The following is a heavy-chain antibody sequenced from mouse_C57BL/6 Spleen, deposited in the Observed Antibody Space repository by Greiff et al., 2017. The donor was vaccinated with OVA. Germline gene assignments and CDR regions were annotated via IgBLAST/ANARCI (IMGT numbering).Heavy chain of an antibody. CDR2: IHPNSGST. J-gene: IGHJ2*01. V-gene: IGHV1-64*01. CDR1: GYTFTSYW. Sequence: VQLQQPGAELVKPGASVKLSCKASGYTFTSYWMHWVKQRPGQGLEWIGMIHPNSGSTNYNEKFKSKATLSVDKSSSTAYMQLSRLTSEDSAVYYCARSRSNFDYWGQGTTLTVSS. CDR3: ARSRSNFDY. D-gene: IGHD1-1*01.